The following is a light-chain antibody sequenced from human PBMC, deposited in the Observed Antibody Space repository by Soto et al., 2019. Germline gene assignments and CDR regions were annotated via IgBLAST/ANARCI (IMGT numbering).Light chain of an antibody. J-gene: IGLJ1*01. V-gene: IGLV2-14*01. CDR1: SSDVGGYNY. CDR2: EVS. CDR3: TSYTSSSTYV. Sequence: QSVLTQPASVSGSPGQSITISCTGTSSDVGGYNYVSWYQQHPGKAPQLMIYEVSNRPSGVSNRFSGSKSGNTASLTIPGLQAEDEADYYCTSYTSSSTYVFGTGTKLTVL.